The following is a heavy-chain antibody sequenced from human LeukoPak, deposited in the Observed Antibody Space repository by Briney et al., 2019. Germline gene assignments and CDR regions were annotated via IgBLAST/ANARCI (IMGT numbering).Heavy chain of an antibody. J-gene: IGHJ6*03. CDR3: ARVVYQRDYDFWSGYYTTYYYYMDV. CDR1: GFTFSDYY. Sequence: SGGSLRLSCAASGFTFSDYYMSWIRQAPGKGLEWVSYISSSGSTIYYADSVKGRFTISRDNAKNSLYLQMNSLRAEDTAVYYCARVVYQRDYDFWSGYYTTYYYYMDVWGKGTTVTVSS. V-gene: IGHV3-11*04. CDR2: ISSSGSTI. D-gene: IGHD3-3*01.